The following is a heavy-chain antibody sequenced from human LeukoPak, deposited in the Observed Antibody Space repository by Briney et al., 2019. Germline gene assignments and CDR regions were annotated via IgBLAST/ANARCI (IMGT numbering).Heavy chain of an antibody. V-gene: IGHV1-69*05. J-gene: IGHJ4*02. Sequence: ASVKVSCKVSGYTLTELSMHWVRQAPGQGLEWMGGIIPIFGTANYAQKFQGRVTITTDESTSTAYMELSSLRSEDTAVYYCARGPELERFDYWGQGTLVTVSS. CDR3: ARGPELERFDY. CDR1: GYTLTELS. CDR2: IIPIFGTA. D-gene: IGHD1-1*01.